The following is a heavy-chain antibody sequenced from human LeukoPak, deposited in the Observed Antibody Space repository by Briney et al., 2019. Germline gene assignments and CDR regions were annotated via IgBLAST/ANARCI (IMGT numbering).Heavy chain of an antibody. CDR3: ARDRGGKAVAALGYYYYGMDV. D-gene: IGHD6-19*01. CDR2: IYYSGST. V-gene: IGHV4-39*07. Sequence: PSETLSLTCTVSGGSISSSSYYWGWIRQPPGKGLEWIGSIYYSGSTYYNPSLKSRVTISVDTSKNQFSLKLSSVTAADTAVYYCARDRGGKAVAALGYYYYGMDVWGQGTTVTVSS. CDR1: GGSISSSSYY. J-gene: IGHJ6*02.